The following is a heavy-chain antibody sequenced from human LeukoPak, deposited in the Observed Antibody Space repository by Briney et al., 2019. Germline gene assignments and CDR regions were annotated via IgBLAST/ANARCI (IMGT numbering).Heavy chain of an antibody. D-gene: IGHD3-10*01. V-gene: IGHV1-24*01. CDR2: FDPEDGET. CDR3: AAGPHLYYYYYYMDV. Sequence: ASVKVSCKVSGYTLTELSMHWVRQAPGKGLEWMGGFDPEDGETIYAQKFQGRVTMTEDTSTDTAYMELSSLRSEDTAVYYCAAGPHLYYYYYYMDVWGKGTTVTVSS. J-gene: IGHJ6*03. CDR1: GYTLTELS.